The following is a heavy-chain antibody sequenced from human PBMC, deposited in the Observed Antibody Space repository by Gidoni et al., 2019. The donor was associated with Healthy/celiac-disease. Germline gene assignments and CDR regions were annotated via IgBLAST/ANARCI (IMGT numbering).Heavy chain of an antibody. D-gene: IGHD5-12*01. V-gene: IGHV4-39*01. CDR2: IYYSGST. CDR1: GGYISSSSYY. CDR3: ASLDIVAYYFDY. Sequence: QLQLQESGPGRVKTWETLSVTSTGSGGYISSSSYYWGWIRQPPGKVLEWIGSIYYSGSTYYNPSLKSRVTISVDTSKNQFSLKLRSVTAADTAVYYCASLDIVAYYFDYWGQGTLVTVSS. J-gene: IGHJ4*02.